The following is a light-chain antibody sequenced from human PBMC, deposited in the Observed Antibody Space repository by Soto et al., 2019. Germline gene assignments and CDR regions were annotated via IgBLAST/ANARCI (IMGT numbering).Light chain of an antibody. Sequence: DIVLTQSPGPLSLSPGDRATLSCRASKIVSSSYLAWYQQKPGQAPRLLMYGASNRATGIPDRFSGSGSWTDFTRTISGLEPEDFAVYYCQQRNNWPPGITLGQGTRLEI. CDR1: KIVSSSY. J-gene: IGKJ5*01. V-gene: IGKV3D-20*02. CDR2: GAS. CDR3: QQRNNWPPGIT.